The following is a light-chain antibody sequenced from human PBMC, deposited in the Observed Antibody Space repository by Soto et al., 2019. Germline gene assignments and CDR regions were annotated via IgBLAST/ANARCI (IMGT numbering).Light chain of an antibody. V-gene: IGKV3-11*01. CDR1: QTVGYY. CDR2: DAS. CDR3: QQYSNWPLT. J-gene: IGKJ4*01. Sequence: ILMTQTPLSLSIIPGQTATLSCRASQTVGYYLAWYQQKAGQAPRPLIYDASNRAPGIPARFSGSGSGTDFTLTISSLEPEDFAVYYCQQYSNWPLTFGGGTKVDI.